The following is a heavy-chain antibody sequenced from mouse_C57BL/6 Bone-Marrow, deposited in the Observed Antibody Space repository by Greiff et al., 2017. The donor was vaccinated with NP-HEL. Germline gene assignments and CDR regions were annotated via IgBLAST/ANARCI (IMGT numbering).Heavy chain of an antibody. CDR2: INPNNGGT. CDR1: GYTFTDYY. V-gene: IGHV1-26*01. J-gene: IGHJ2*01. CDR3: ARSDPYGSSYYFDY. Sequence: EVQLQQSGPELVKPGASVKISCKASGYTFTDYYMNWVKQSHGKSLEWIGDINPNNGGTSYNQKFKGKATLTVDKSSSTAYMELRSLTSEDSAVYYCARSDPYGSSYYFDYWGQGTTLTVSS. D-gene: IGHD1-1*01.